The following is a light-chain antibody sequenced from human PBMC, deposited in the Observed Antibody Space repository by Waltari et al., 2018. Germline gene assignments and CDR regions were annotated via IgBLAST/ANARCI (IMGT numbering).Light chain of an antibody. CDR1: NIGSKS. V-gene: IGLV3-21*04. CDR3: LVWHSTTDHHGV. J-gene: IGLJ2*01. Sequence: SYVVTQSPSVSVAPGETARITCGGDNIGSKSVHWYQQRPGQAPVLVISYDSDRPSGIPGLFSGSNSGNTATLTISWVEAEDEADYYCLVWHSTTDHHGVFGGGTKLTVL. CDR2: YDS.